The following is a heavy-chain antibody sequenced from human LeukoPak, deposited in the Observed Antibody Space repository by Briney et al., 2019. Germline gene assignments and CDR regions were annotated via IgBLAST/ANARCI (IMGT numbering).Heavy chain of an antibody. J-gene: IGHJ4*02. Sequence: PGGSLRLSSAASGFTFSSYAMSWVRQAPGKGLEWVSAISGSGGSTYYADSVKSRFTISRDNSKNTLYLQMNSLRAEDTAVYYCAKGSSWAPIGYWGQGTLVTVSS. V-gene: IGHV3-23*01. D-gene: IGHD7-27*01. CDR2: ISGSGGST. CDR3: AKGSSWAPIGY. CDR1: GFTFSSYA.